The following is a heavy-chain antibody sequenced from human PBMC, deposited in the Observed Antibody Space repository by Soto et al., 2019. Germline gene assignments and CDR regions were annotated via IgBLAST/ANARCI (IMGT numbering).Heavy chain of an antibody. V-gene: IGHV4-31*03. Sequence: SETLSLTCTVSGGSISSGGYYWSWIRQHPGKGLEWIGYIYYSGSTYYNPSLKSRVTISVDTSKNQFSLKLSSVTAADTAVYYCARGAVYYDSSGYFSYWGQRTLVIVSS. CDR3: ARGAVYYDSSGYFSY. CDR1: GGSISSGGYY. CDR2: IYYSGST. D-gene: IGHD3-22*01. J-gene: IGHJ4*02.